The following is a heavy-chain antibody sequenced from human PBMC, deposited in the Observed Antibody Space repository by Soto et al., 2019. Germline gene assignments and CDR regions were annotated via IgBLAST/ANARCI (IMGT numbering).Heavy chain of an antibody. CDR3: ARGGVGATTILFDY. CDR2: IYYSGST. J-gene: IGHJ4*02. V-gene: IGHV4-39*01. D-gene: IGHD1-26*01. Sequence: SETLSLTCTVSGGSISSSSYYWGWIRQPPGKGLEWIGSIYYSGSTYYNPSLKSRVTISVDTSKNQFSLKLSSVTAADTAVYYCARGGVGATTILFDYWGQGTLVTVSS. CDR1: GGSISSSSYY.